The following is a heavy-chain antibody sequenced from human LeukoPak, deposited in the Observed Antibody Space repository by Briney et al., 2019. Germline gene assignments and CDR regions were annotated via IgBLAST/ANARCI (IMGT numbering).Heavy chain of an antibody. CDR1: GFTFNSYT. V-gene: IGHV3-21*01. D-gene: IGHD3-10*01. CDR3: AKDVMHFGSGRPYYMDV. J-gene: IGHJ6*03. Sequence: PGGSLRLSCAASGFTFNSYTLNWVRQAPGKGLEWVSSIDSSSSYIYYADSVKGRFTISRDNSKNTLYLQMNSLRGEDTAVYYCAKDVMHFGSGRPYYMDVWGRGTTVIISS. CDR2: IDSSSSYI.